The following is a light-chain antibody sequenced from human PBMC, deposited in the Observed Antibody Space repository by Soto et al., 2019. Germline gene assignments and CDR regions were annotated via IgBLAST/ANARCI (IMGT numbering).Light chain of an antibody. J-gene: IGKJ1*01. CDR2: AAS. CDR1: QGISND. V-gene: IGKV1-6*01. CDR3: LQDYNYPQT. Sequence: AIQMTQSPSSLSAFVGDRVTITCRASQGISNDLVWYQQKPGKAPKLLIYAASTLQSGVPSRFSGSGSDTDFTLTITSLQAEDAATYYCLQDYNYPQTFGQGTKVEIK.